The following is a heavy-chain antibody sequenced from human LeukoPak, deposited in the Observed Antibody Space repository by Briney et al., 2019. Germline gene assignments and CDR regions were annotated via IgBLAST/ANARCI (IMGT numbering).Heavy chain of an antibody. CDR3: ATVPDPRDYGDY. V-gene: IGHV3-21*01. J-gene: IGHJ4*02. CDR1: GFTFSSYS. D-gene: IGHD4-17*01. CDR2: ISSSSSYV. Sequence: KTGGSLRPSCAASGFTFSSYSMTWVRQAPGKGLEWVSSISSSSSYVYYADSVKGRFTISRDNAKNSLYLQMNSLRAEDTAVYYCATVPDPRDYGDYWGQGTLVTVSS.